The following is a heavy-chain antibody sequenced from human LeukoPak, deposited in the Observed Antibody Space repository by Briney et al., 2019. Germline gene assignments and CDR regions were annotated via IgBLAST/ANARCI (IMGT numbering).Heavy chain of an antibody. J-gene: IGHJ4*02. CDR2: ISYDGSSK. CDR1: GFTFSSYT. Sequence: GGSLRLSCAASGFTFSSYTMSWVRQAPGKGLEWVAVISYDGSSKYYADSVKGRFTISRDNSKNTLYLQMNSLRAEDTAVYSCAKCLEHFDGFDYWGQGTLVTVSS. CDR3: AKCLEHFDGFDY. V-gene: IGHV3-30*18. D-gene: IGHD3-9*01.